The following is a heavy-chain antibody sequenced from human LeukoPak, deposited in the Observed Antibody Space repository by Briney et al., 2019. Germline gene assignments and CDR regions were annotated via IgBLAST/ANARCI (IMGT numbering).Heavy chain of an antibody. J-gene: IGHJ6*03. CDR1: GYTFTSYG. CDR3: ARCVMSAAAAADYIDV. CDR2: IRGYTGNT. D-gene: IGHD6-13*01. V-gene: IGHV1-18*01. Sequence: PGASVNVSCKASGYTFTSYGISWVRQAPGKGLEWMPRIRGYTGNTGYAQSLQGRITMTTDSSTSKASLKMRSLRSDDTAMYYCARCVMSAAAAADYIDVWGKGTTATVSS.